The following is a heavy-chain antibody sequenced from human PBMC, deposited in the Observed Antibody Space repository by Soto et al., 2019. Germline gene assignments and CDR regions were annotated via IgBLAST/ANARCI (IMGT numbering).Heavy chain of an antibody. V-gene: IGHV4-31*03. CDR2: IYYSGST. CDR3: ARKKYYYDSSGYYQAYFDY. J-gene: IGHJ4*02. D-gene: IGHD3-22*01. Sequence: QVQLQESGPGLVKPSQTLSLTCTVSGGSISSGGYYWSWIRQHPGKDLEWIGYIYYSGSTYYNPSLKSRVTISVDTSKNQFSLKLSSVTAADTAVYYCARKKYYYDSSGYYQAYFDYWGQGTLVTVSS. CDR1: GGSISSGGYY.